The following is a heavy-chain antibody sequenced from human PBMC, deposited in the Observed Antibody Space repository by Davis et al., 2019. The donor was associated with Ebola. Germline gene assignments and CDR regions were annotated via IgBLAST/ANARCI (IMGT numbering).Heavy chain of an antibody. CDR2: INTNTGNP. Sequence: ASVQVSCKASGYNFTEYAMNWVRQAPGQGLEWMGWINTNTGNPTYAQGFTGRFVFSLDNSVSMAYLQITSLRADDTAIYYCVRDATDGYNWSHWGQGTLVTVSS. V-gene: IGHV7-4-1*04. D-gene: IGHD5-24*01. CDR1: GYNFTEYA. J-gene: IGHJ4*02. CDR3: VRDATDGYNWSH.